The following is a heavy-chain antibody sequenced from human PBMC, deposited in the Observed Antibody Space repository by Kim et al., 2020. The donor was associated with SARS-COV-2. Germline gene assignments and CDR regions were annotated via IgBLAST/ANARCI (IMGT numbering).Heavy chain of an antibody. J-gene: IGHJ5*02. CDR3: AKGKNWNDWFDP. Sequence: YYADSVKGRFTLSRDKSKNTLYLQMNSRRAEDTAVYYCAKGKNWNDWFDPWGQGTLVTVSS. D-gene: IGHD1-1*01. V-gene: IGHV3-23*01.